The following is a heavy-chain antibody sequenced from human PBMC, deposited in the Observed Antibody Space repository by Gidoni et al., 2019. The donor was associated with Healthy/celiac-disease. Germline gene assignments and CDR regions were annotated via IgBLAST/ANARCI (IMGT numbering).Heavy chain of an antibody. J-gene: IGHJ4*02. V-gene: IGHV4-59*01. CDR3: ARLYSGSYSGDY. Sequence: QVQLQESGPGLVKPSETLSLTCTVSGGSISSYYWSWIRQPPGKGLEWIGYIYYSGSTNYNPSLKSRVTISVDTSKNQFSLKLSSVTAADTAVYYCARLYSGSYSGDYWGQGTLVTVSS. CDR1: GGSISSYY. D-gene: IGHD1-26*01. CDR2: IYYSGST.